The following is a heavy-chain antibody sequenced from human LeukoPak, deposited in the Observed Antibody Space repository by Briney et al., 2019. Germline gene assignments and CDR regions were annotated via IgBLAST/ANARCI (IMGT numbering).Heavy chain of an antibody. V-gene: IGHV3-21*06. CDR1: GFTFTDYS. J-gene: IGHJ6*03. CDR3: ARDGSGFYLYNYMDV. D-gene: IGHD6-25*01. Sequence: GGSLRLSCAPSGFTFTDYSMNWVRQAPGKGLEWVASISTVNTYTFYADSVKGRFSISRDNVRNLLYLQMSSLGAEDTAVYYCARDGSGFYLYNYMDVWGKGTTVTVSS. CDR2: ISTVNTYT.